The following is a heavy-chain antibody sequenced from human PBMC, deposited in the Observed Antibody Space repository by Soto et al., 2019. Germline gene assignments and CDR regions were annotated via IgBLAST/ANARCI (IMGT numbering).Heavy chain of an antibody. Sequence: QVQLQESGPGLVKPSQTLSLTCTVSGGSISSGDYYWSWIRQPPGKGLEWIGDIYYSGSTYYNPSLRSRVTISVDTSKSQFSLKLSSVTAADTAVYYCARVGGYGDHIDYWGQGTLVTVSS. J-gene: IGHJ4*02. D-gene: IGHD4-17*01. V-gene: IGHV4-30-4*01. CDR1: GGSISSGDYY. CDR3: ARVGGYGDHIDY. CDR2: IYYSGST.